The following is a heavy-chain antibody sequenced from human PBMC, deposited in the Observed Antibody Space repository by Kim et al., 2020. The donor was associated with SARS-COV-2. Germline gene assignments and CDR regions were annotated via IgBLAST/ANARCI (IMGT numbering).Heavy chain of an antibody. CDR2: IKEDGGET. J-gene: IGHJ4*02. CDR1: GFTFSSSW. CDR3: ARGGWYSGN. V-gene: IGHV3-7*01. D-gene: IGHD1-26*01. Sequence: GGSLRLSCVVSGFTFSSSWMSWVRQAPGKGLEWVANIKEDGGETYYVDSVKGRFTISRDNVNRSLYLQMNSLRAEDTAVYYCARGGWYSGNWGLGTLVT.